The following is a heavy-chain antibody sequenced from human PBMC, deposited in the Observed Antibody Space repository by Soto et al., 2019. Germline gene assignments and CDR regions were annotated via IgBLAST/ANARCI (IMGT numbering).Heavy chain of an antibody. V-gene: IGHV3-11*01. Sequence: QVQLVESGGGLVKPGGSLRLSCAASGFTFSDYYMSWIRQAPGKGLAWDSYISSSGSTIYYADSVKGLFTISRDNAKNSLYLQMNSRRAEDTAVYYWARVRYYGSGSSIDWFDPWGQGTLVTVSS. J-gene: IGHJ5*02. D-gene: IGHD3-10*01. CDR3: ARVRYYGSGSSIDWFDP. CDR1: GFTFSDYY. CDR2: ISSSGSTI.